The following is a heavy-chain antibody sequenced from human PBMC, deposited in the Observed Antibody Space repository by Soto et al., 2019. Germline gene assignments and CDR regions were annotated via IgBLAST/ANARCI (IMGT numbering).Heavy chain of an antibody. D-gene: IGHD3-16*01. V-gene: IGHV1-69*08. CDR1: GTIFSSYT. CDR3: ARGLGGRMDD. CDR2: IIPILGET. Sequence: QVQLVQSGAEVKKPGSSVRVSCKASGTIFSSYTISWVRQAPGQGLEWMGRIIPILGETNSAQKFQDRVTLTADKSTNTAYLELNSLRLEDTALYYCARGLGGRMDDWGQGTTVIVSS. J-gene: IGHJ6*02.